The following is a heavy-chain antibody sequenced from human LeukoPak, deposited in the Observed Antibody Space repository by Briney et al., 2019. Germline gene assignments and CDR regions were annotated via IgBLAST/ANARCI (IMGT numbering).Heavy chain of an antibody. V-gene: IGHV3-33*01. J-gene: IGHJ4*02. Sequence: PGGSLRPSCAASGFIFSNDAMHWVRQAPGKGLEWVAFIWFDGSNKHYADSVKGRFTISRGNSEDTLYLQMNSLRAEDTAVYYCVRDPSGSGFAFDSWGQGALVTVSS. CDR2: IWFDGSNK. CDR1: GFIFSNDA. CDR3: VRDPSGSGFAFDS. D-gene: IGHD1-1*01.